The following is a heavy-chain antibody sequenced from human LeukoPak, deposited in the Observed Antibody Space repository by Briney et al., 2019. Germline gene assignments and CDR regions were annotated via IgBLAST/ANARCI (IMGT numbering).Heavy chain of an antibody. CDR2: IHYTGAT. D-gene: IGHD7-27*01. CDR1: GGSFRGYY. CDR3: ARGVLGPYYFDL. V-gene: IGHV4-34*01. Sequence: SETLSLTCAVYGGSFRGYYWSWVRQPPGKGLEWIGEIHYTGATNYKPSLKSRVTISGDPSKNQVSLRVSSVTAADTAVYYCARGVLGPYYFDLWGRGTLVTVSS. J-gene: IGHJ2*01.